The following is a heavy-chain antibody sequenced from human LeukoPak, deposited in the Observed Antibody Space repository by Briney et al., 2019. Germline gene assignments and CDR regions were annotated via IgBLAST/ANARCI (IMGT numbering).Heavy chain of an antibody. D-gene: IGHD2-2*02. CDR2: IDYDGST. J-gene: IGHJ5*02. CDR1: GGSMSNYW. CDR3: ARRLCSSLTCNIGPSGNWLDP. Sequence: SETLSLTCTVSGGSMSNYWWNWVRQPPGKGLEWIGYIDYDGSTHYNPSLNSRVTISIDTSKNQFSLKLNSVTAADTAVYYCARRLCSSLTCNIGPSGNWLDPWGQGTLVTVSS. V-gene: IGHV4-59*08.